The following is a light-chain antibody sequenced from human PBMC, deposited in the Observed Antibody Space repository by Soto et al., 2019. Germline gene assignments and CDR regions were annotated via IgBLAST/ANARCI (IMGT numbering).Light chain of an antibody. CDR2: EVT. V-gene: IGLV2-8*01. J-gene: IGLJ1*01. Sequence: QSALTQPPSASGFPGQSVTISCTGTSSDVGYYDYVSWYQQHPGKAPKLVIYEVTKRPSGVPDRVSASKSGNTASLTVSGLRAEDEAEYYCSSSAGSNNFVFGSGTKVTVL. CDR1: SSDVGYYDY. CDR3: SSSAGSNNFV.